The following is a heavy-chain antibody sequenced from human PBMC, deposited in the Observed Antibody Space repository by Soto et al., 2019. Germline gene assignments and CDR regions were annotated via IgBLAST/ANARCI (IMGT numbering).Heavy chain of an antibody. D-gene: IGHD4-17*01. J-gene: IGHJ4*01. CDR2: IYYSGST. Sequence: QVQLQESGPGLVKPSETLSLTCTVSGGSISNYYWSWVRQPPGKGLECIGYIYYSGSTNYNPSLKSRITISVDTSKNQFSLKLSSVTAADTAVYYCARNYGDYVDYWGHGTLVTVSS. CDR1: GGSISNYY. CDR3: ARNYGDYVDY. V-gene: IGHV4-59*08.